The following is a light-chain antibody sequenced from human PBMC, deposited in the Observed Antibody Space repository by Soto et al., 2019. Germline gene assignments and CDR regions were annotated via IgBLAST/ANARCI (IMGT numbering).Light chain of an antibody. J-gene: IGKJ2*01. V-gene: IGKV3-20*01. CDR3: QHYET. CDR2: GAS. Sequence: EIVLTQSPGTLSLSPGERATLSCRASQSVTSTYLAWYQHKRGQSPRLLMYGASSRATGVPDRFSGSGSGTDFTLTISRLEPEDFAVYYCQHYETFGQGTKVDLK. CDR1: QSVTSTY.